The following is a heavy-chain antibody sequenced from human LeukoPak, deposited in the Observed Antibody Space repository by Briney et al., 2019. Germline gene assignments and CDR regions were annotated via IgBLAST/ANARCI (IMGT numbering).Heavy chain of an antibody. CDR2: IYYSGST. J-gene: IGHJ4*02. CDR3: ARAPMRGIPNFDY. V-gene: IGHV4-31*03. Sequence: TSETLSLTCTVSGGSISSGGYYWSWIRQHPGKGLEWIGYIYYSGSTDYNPSLTSRVTMSVDMSKNQFSLKLSSVTAADTAVYYCARAPMRGIPNFDYGGQGTLVTVSS. CDR1: GGSISSGGYY. D-gene: IGHD3-22*01.